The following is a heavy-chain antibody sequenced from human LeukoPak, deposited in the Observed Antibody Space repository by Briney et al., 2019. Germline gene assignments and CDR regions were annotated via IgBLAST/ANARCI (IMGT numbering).Heavy chain of an antibody. D-gene: IGHD2-2*01. V-gene: IGHV1-2*02. J-gene: IGHJ4*02. CDR3: ARDGGRYCSSTSCYPDY. Sequence: ASVKVSCKASGYTFTGYYMHWVRQAPGQGLEWMGWINPNSGGTNYAQEFQGRVTMTRDTSISTAYMELSRLRSGDTAVYYCARDGGRYCSSTSCYPDYWGQGTLVTVSS. CDR2: INPNSGGT. CDR1: GYTFTGYY.